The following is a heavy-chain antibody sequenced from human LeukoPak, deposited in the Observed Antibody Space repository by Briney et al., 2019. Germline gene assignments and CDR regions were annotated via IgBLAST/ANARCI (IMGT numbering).Heavy chain of an antibody. J-gene: IGHJ4*02. CDR3: ARGRDGSGWNAGRYFDY. D-gene: IGHD6-19*01. Sequence: GGSLRLSCAASGFTFSSYWMTWVRQAPGKGLEWVANIRQDGSEIHYVDSVKGRFSISRENAKNALYLQMNSLRTEDTAVYYCARGRDGSGWNAGRYFDYWGQGTLVTVSS. CDR1: GFTFSSYW. V-gene: IGHV3-7*01. CDR2: IRQDGSEI.